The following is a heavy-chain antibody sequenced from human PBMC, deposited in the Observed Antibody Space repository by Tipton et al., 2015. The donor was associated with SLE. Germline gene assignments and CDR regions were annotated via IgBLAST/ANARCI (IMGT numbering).Heavy chain of an antibody. J-gene: IGHJ6*03. CDR3: ARGGGIRFLEWDYYYMDV. D-gene: IGHD3-3*01. V-gene: IGHV4-39*07. CDR2: IYFSGTS. Sequence: TLSLTCTVSGGSISSSSYSWGWIRQPPGKGLEWIGTIYFSGTSYYNPSLQSRVIISVDTSKNQFSLKLSSVTAADTAVYYCARGGGIRFLEWDYYYMDVWGKGTTVTVSS. CDR1: GGSISSSSYS.